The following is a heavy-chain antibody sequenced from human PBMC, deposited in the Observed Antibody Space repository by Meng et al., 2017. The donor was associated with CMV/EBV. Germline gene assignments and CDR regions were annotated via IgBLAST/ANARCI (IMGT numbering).Heavy chain of an antibody. J-gene: IGHJ5*02. Sequence: SQTLSLTCAVYGGSFSGYYWSWIRQPPGKGLEWIGEINHSGSTNYNPSLKSRVTISVDTSKNQFSLKLSSVTAADTAVYYCAGGGRIVVVPAAISRTRNNWFDPWGQGTLVTVSS. D-gene: IGHD2-2*02. V-gene: IGHV4-34*01. CDR2: INHSGST. CDR1: GGSFSGYY. CDR3: AGGGRIVVVPAAISRTRNNWFDP.